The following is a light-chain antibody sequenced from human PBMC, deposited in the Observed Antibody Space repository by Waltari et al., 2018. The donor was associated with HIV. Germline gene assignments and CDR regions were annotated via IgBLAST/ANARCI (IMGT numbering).Light chain of an antibody. V-gene: IGKV1-39*01. CDR2: AGS. CDR3: QQSFRALWT. J-gene: IGKJ1*01. Sequence: DIQMTQSPSSLSASVGDRVTITCRASQSISSYLNWYQQKPGKAPKLLIYAGSSLQSGVTSRFSGSGSGTDFTLTISSLQPEDSATYYCQQSFRALWTFGQGTKVEIK. CDR1: QSISSY.